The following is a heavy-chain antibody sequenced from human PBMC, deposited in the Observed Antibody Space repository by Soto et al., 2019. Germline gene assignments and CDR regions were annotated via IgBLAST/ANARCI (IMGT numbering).Heavy chain of an antibody. D-gene: IGHD3-16*01. CDR3: ARSPGGYCGC. CDR2: IYYSGST. Sequence: SETVSLTCTVSGGSISSYYWSWIRQPPGKGLEWIGYIYYSGSTNYNPSLKSRVTISVDTSKNQFSLKLSSVTAADTAVYYCARSPGGYCGCCRKGTRIAVSS. CDR1: GGSISSYY. V-gene: IGHV4-59*01. J-gene: IGHJ4*02.